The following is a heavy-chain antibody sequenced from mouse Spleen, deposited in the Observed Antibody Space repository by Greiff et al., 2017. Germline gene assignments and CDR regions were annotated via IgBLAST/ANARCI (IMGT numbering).Heavy chain of an antibody. Sequence: EVQRVESGGGLVKPGGSLKLSCAASGFTFSSYTMSWVRQTPAKRLEWVATISSGGGNTYYPDSVKGRFTISRDNARNTLYLQMSSLRSEDTAMYYCARQGGLGDYWGQGTTLTVSS. D-gene: IGHD4-1*01. CDR2: ISSGGGNT. J-gene: IGHJ2*01. CDR3: ARQGGLGDY. CDR1: GFTFSSYT. V-gene: IGHV5-9*04.